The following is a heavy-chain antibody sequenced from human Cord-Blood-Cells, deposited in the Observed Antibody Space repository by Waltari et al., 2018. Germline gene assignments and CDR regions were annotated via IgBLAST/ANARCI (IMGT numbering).Heavy chain of an antibody. J-gene: IGHJ4*02. D-gene: IGHD4-17*01. CDR3: ARHSGDYAIFDY. CDR2: IYYSGST. V-gene: IGHV4-39*01. CDR1: GGSISSSSYY. Sequence: QLQLQESGPGLVKPSETLSLTCTVSGGSISSSSYYWGWIRQPPGKGLEWIGSIYYSGSTYDNPSLKSRGAISVDTAKNQFSLKLSSVTAADTAVYYCARHSGDYAIFDYWGQGTLVTVSS.